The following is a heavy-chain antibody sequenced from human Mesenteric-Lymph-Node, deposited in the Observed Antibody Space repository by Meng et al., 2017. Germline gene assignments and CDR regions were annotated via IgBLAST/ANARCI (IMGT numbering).Heavy chain of an antibody. CDR1: GYTFTSYA. Sequence: QVHLVQSVTEVTTPGASVKVSCMASGYTFTSYAMNWVRQAPGQGLEWMGWINTNTGNPTYAQGFTGRFVFSLDTSVSTAYLQISSLKAEDTAVYYCARDKIAVAGITGDYWGQGTLVTVSS. J-gene: IGHJ4*02. D-gene: IGHD6-19*01. V-gene: IGHV7-4-1*02. CDR3: ARDKIAVAGITGDY. CDR2: INTNTGNP.